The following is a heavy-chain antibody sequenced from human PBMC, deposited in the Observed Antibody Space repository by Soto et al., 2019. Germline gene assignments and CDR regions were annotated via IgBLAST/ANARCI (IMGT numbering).Heavy chain of an antibody. Sequence: GGSLRLSCAAAGFTFSISALSWVRQGPGKGLERFSGISGSGGGKHYSDSLMGRFTISRDNPKNTLFLQMNSLKAEDTAVYYCARIPYDHVWGTDRYSPNFDYWGQGTQVTVSS. D-gene: IGHD3-16*02. CDR2: ISGSGGGK. J-gene: IGHJ4*02. CDR3: ARIPYDHVWGTDRYSPNFDY. V-gene: IGHV3-23*01. CDR1: GFTFSISA.